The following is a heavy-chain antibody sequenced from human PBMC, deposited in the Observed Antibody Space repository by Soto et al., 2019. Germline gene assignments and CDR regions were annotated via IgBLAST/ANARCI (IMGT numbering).Heavy chain of an antibody. CDR2: IIHIFGTA. CDR3: ARDMRNYYDSSGYYN. CDR1: CGTFSSYA. Sequence: QVQLVQSGAEVKKPGSSVKVSCKASCGTFSSYAISWGRQAPGQGLEWMGGIIHIFGTANYAQKFQGRVTITADESTSKAYMELSSLRSEDTAVYYCARDMRNYYDSSGYYNGGQGTLVTVSS. V-gene: IGHV1-69*12. D-gene: IGHD3-22*01. J-gene: IGHJ4*02.